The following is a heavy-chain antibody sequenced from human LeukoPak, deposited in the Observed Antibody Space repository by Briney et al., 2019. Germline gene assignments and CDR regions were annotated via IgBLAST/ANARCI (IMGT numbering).Heavy chain of an antibody. D-gene: IGHD3-10*02. V-gene: IGHV3-74*01. CDR1: GFTFSSYW. CDR2: IDEFGSVT. CDR3: VRDMFGGRDY. Sequence: SGGSLRLSCAASGFTFSSYWMHWVRQVPGKGLAWVSRIDEFGSVTNSADSVQGRFSISRDNAKNALCLQMNSLRAEDTAVYYCVRDMFGGRDYWGQGTLVTVSS. J-gene: IGHJ4*02.